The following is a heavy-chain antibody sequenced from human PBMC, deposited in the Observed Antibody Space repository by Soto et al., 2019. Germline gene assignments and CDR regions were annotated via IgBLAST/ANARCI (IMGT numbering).Heavy chain of an antibody. CDR2: INHSGST. CDR3: ARALPPLYRSSPRHWFDP. CDR1: GGSFSGYC. D-gene: IGHD6-6*01. Sequence: PLETLSLTCAGYGGSFSGYCWSWIRQPPGKGLERIGEINHSGSTNYNPSLKSRVTISVDTSKNQFSLKLSSVTAADTAVYYCARALPPLYRSSPRHWFDPCGQGTLVTVSP. V-gene: IGHV4-34*01. J-gene: IGHJ5*02.